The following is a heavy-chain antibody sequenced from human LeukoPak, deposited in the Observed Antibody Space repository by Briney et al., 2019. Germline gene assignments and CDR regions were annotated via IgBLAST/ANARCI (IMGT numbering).Heavy chain of an antibody. CDR2: ISSSGSTM. CDR3: ARDYVVAAAGTYY. Sequence: PGGSLRLSCVASGFTFSSYEMIWVRQAPGKGLEWVSYISSSGSTMYYADSVKGRFTISRDNAKSSLYLLMNSLRAEDTAVYYCARDYVVAAAGTYYWGQGTLVTVSS. CDR1: GFTFSSYE. V-gene: IGHV3-48*03. J-gene: IGHJ4*02. D-gene: IGHD6-13*01.